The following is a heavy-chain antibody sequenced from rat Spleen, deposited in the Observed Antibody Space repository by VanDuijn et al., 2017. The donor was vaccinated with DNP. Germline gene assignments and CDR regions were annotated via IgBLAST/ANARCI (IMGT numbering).Heavy chain of an antibody. CDR3: ARCPLYYYSGYYFDY. CDR1: GYTFTSYY. Sequence: QVQLQQSGAELAKPGSSVKISCKASGYTFTSYYIGWIKQTTGQGLEYLGYINSGGGGTGYNEKFKGKATLTVDKSSSTAFMQLSSLTPDDSAVYYCARCPLYYYSGYYFDYWGQGVMVTVSS. J-gene: IGHJ2*01. CDR2: INSGGGGT. V-gene: IGHV1-43*01. D-gene: IGHD1-1*01.